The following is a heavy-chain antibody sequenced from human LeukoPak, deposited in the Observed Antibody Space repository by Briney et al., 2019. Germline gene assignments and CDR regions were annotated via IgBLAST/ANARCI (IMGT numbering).Heavy chain of an antibody. V-gene: IGHV3-23*01. CDR2: ISGSGGST. CDR3: AKEGQYQLLLFDNWFDP. J-gene: IGHJ5*02. D-gene: IGHD2-2*01. CDR1: GFTFTSYA. Sequence: GGSLRLSCAASGFTFTSYAMSWVRQSPGKGLEWVSAISGSGGSTYSADSVKGRFTISRDNSKNTLYLQMNSLRAEDTAVYYCAKEGQYQLLLFDNWFDPWGQGTLVTVSS.